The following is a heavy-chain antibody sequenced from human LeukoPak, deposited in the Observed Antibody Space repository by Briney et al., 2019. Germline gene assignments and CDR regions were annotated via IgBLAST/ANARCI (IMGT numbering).Heavy chain of an antibody. CDR3: ARLHGDYAYFQP. CDR2: TYPGDSDT. Sequence: GESLKISCKGSGYSFSDYWIGWVRQMPGKGLELMGITYPGDSDTRYRPSFQGQVTISADKSVSTAYLQWSSLKASDTAMYYCARLHGDYAYFQPWGQGTLVTVSS. V-gene: IGHV5-51*01. J-gene: IGHJ1*01. D-gene: IGHD4-17*01. CDR1: GYSFSDYW.